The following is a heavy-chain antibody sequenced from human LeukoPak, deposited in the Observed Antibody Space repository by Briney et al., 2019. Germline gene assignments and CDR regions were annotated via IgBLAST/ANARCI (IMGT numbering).Heavy chain of an antibody. CDR2: ISYDGSNK. D-gene: IGHD3-10*01. J-gene: IGHJ6*02. CDR1: GFTFGSYG. Sequence: GGSLRLSCAASGFTFGSYGMHWVRQAPGKGLEWVAVISYDGSNKYYADSVKGRFTISRDNSKNTLYLQMNSLRAEDTAVYYCAKVTQYNYYGSGSYYYYGMDVWGQGTTVTVSS. CDR3: AKVTQYNYYGSGSYYYYGMDV. V-gene: IGHV3-30*18.